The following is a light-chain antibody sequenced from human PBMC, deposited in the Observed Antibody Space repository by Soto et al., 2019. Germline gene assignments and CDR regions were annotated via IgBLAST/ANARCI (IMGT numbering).Light chain of an antibody. CDR3: QQYKDWRT. CDR2: GAS. J-gene: IGKJ1*01. CDR1: QSIDNK. Sequence: IVMTQSPATLSVSPGERATLSCRASQSIDNKLAWYQQRPGQAPRLLIYGASIRATGIPARFSGSGSGTEFPLTISGLQSEDFGVYYCQQYKDWRTFGQGTNVEIK. V-gene: IGKV3-15*01.